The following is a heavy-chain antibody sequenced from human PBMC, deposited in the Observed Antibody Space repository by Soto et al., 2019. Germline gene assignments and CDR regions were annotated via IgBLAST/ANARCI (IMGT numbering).Heavy chain of an antibody. Sequence: ASVKVSCKASGYTFTSYAMHWVRQAPGQRLEWMGWINAGNGNTKYSQKFQGRVTITRDTSASTAYMELSSLRSEDTAVYYCARDFIRCLEWTYYYYYGMDVWGQGTTVTVSS. V-gene: IGHV1-3*01. CDR3: ARDFIRCLEWTYYYYYGMDV. J-gene: IGHJ6*02. CDR1: GYTFTSYA. D-gene: IGHD3-3*01. CDR2: INAGNGNT.